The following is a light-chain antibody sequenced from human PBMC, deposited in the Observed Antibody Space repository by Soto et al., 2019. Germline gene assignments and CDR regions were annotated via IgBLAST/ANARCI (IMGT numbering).Light chain of an antibody. J-gene: IGKJ1*01. CDR3: QQYGSSPWT. CDR2: EAS. Sequence: EIVLTQSPGTLSLSPGERATLSCRTSQSVSSNTFAWYQQRPGQAPRLLIYEASTRATGIPDRFSGSGSGTDFTLTISRLEPEDFAVYYCQQYGSSPWTFGQGTKVDIK. V-gene: IGKV3-20*01. CDR1: QSVSSNT.